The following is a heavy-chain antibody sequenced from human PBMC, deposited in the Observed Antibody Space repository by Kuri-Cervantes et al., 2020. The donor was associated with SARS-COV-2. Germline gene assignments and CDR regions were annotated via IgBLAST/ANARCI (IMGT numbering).Heavy chain of an antibody. CDR2: IYYSGGT. J-gene: IGHJ6*02. V-gene: IGHV4-61*01. D-gene: IGHD6-13*01. CDR1: GFSLSKARMG. Sequence: SGPTLVKPTETLTLTCTVSGFSLSKARMGGSWSRQPPGKGLEWIGYIYYSGGTNYNPSLKSRVTISVDTSKNQFSLKLSSVTAADTAVYYCASLPGIAAAGGYGMDVWGQGTTVTVSS. CDR3: ASLPGIAAAGGYGMDV.